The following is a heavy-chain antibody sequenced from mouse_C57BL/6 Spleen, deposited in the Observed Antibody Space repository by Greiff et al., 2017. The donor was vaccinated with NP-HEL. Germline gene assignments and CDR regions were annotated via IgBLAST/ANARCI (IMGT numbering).Heavy chain of an antibody. Sequence: EVKLVESGGGLVKPGGSLKLSCAASGFTFSDYGMHWVRQAPEKGLEWVGYISSGSSTIYYADTVKGRFTIARDNAKNTLVLQMTSLRSEDTAMYYCAGRYYGSSYCAMDYWGQGTSVTVSS. J-gene: IGHJ4*01. CDR1: GFTFSDYG. D-gene: IGHD1-1*01. CDR3: AGRYYGSSYCAMDY. V-gene: IGHV5-17*01. CDR2: ISSGSSTI.